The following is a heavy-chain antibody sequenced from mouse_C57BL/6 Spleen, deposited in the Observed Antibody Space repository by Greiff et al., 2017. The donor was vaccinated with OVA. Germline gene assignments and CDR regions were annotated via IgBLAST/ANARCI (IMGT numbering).Heavy chain of an antibody. J-gene: IGHJ2*01. CDR3: ARIGDDLTYFDY. V-gene: IGHV1-4*01. Sequence: QVQLKQSGAELARPGASVKMSCKASGYTFTSYTMHWVKQRPGQGLEWIGYINPSSGYTKYNQKFKDKATLTADKSSSTAYMQLSSLTSEDSAVYYCARIGDDLTYFDYWGQGTTLTVSS. CDR1: GYTFTSYT. D-gene: IGHD2-13*01. CDR2: INPSSGYT.